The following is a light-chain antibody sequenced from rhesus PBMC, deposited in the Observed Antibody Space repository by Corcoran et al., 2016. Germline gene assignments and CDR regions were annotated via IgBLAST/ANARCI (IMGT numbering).Light chain of an antibody. V-gene: IGKV1-21*01. CDR3: QQYDSAPYS. Sequence: DIQMTQSPSSLSASVGDRVTITCRASQGISIWLAWYQQKSGKAPKLLIYKASRLQSGVPSRSSGRGSGKVCTLTISSLQPKDFATYYCQQYDSAPYSFGQGTKVWIE. J-gene: IGKJ2*01. CDR1: QGISIW. CDR2: KAS.